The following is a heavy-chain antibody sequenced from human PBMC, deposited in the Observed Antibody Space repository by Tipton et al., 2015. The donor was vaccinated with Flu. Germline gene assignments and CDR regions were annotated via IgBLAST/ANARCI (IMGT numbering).Heavy chain of an antibody. CDR3: AKVPLTTRTYDSFDA. D-gene: IGHD4-17*01. J-gene: IGHJ3*01. CDR1: GFTFSIYA. CDR2: IREGGGRT. V-gene: IGHV3-23*01. Sequence: SLRLSCAASGFTFSIYAMSWVRQAPGKGLEWVSGIREGGGRTYYADSVKGRFTISRDNSKNMMYLQMNSLRAEDTAVYYCAKVPLTTRTYDSFDAWGQGAKVTVSS.